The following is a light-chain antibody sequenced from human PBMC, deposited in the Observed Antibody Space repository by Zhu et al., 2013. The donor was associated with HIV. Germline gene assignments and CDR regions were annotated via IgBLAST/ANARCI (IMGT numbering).Light chain of an antibody. CDR2: KVS. V-gene: IGKV2-24*01. CDR3: MQGTESPFT. J-gene: IGKJ3*01. CDR1: QSLVHSDGHTY. Sequence: EIVLTQSPLSSPVTLGQPASISCRSSQSLVHSDGHTYLSWLHQRPGQPPRLLIYKVSNRLSGVPARFSGSGTGTDFTLKISRVETEDVGTYYCMQGTESPFTFGPGTRLDIK.